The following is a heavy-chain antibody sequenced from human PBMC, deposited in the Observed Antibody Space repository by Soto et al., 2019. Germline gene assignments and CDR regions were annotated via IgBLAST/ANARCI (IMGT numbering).Heavy chain of an antibody. J-gene: IGHJ4*02. CDR3: ARASGGYNGYGDV. V-gene: IGHV1-3*01. D-gene: IGHD5-12*01. CDR1: GYTFTSYA. Sequence: QVQLVQSGAEVKKPGASVKVSCKASGYTFTSYAMHWVRQAPGQRLEWMGWINAGNGNTKYSQKFQGRVTITRDTSASTAYMELSSLRSEDTAVYCCARASGGYNGYGDVWGQGTLVTVSS. CDR2: INAGNGNT.